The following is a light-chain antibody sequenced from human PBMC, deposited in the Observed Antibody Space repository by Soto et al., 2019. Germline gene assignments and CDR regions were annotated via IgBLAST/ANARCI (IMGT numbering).Light chain of an antibody. J-gene: IGLJ1*01. Sequence: YELTQPPSVSVSPGQTASITCSGDKLGDKYACWYQQKPGQSPVLVIYQDSKRPSGIPERFSGSNSGNTATLTISGTQAMDEADYYCQAWDSSTFYVFGTGTKLTVL. CDR1: KLGDKY. V-gene: IGLV3-1*01. CDR3: QAWDSSTFYV. CDR2: QDS.